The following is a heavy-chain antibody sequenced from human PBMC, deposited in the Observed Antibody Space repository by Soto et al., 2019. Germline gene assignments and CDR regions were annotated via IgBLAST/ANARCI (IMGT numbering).Heavy chain of an antibody. CDR2: IIPIFGTA. CDR3: ARDTGGYIVPNWFDP. Sequence: QVQLVQSGAEVKKPGSSVKVSCKASGGTFSSYAISWVRQAPGQGLEWMGGIIPIFGTANYAQKFQGRVTITAEESTSIAYMELSSLRSEDTAVYYCARDTGGYIVPNWFDPWGQGTLVTVSS. D-gene: IGHD2-8*01. CDR1: GGTFSSYA. V-gene: IGHV1-69*12. J-gene: IGHJ5*02.